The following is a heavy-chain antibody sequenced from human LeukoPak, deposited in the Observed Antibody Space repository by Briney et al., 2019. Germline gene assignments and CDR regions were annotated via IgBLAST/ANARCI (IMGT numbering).Heavy chain of an antibody. CDR1: GYSFTSYW. V-gene: IGHV5-51*01. D-gene: IGHD4-23*01. J-gene: IGHJ3*02. CDR3: ARQGVTLRNAFDI. CDR2: IYPGDSDT. Sequence: GESLKISCKGPGYSFTSYWIGWVRQMPGKGLEWMGIIYPGDSDTRYSPSFQGQVTISADKSISTAYLQWSSLKASDTAMYYCARQGVTLRNAFDIWGQGTMVTVSS.